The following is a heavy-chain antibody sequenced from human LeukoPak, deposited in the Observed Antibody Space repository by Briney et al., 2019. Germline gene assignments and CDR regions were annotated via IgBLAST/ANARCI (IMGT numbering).Heavy chain of an antibody. J-gene: IGHJ4*02. V-gene: IGHV4-59*01. D-gene: IGHD5-12*01. CDR3: ARDGYSGNDGL. Sequence: YPSETLSLTCTVSGGSISSYYWSWIRQPPGKGLEWIGYIYHSGSTKYDPSLKSRVTISVDTSKNQFSLKMSSVTAADTAVYYCARDGYSGNDGLWGQGTLVTVSS. CDR1: GGSISSYY. CDR2: IYHSGST.